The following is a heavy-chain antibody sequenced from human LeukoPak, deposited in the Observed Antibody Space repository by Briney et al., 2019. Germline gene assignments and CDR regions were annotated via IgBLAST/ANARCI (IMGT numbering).Heavy chain of an antibody. CDR1: GGSISSSNW. V-gene: IGHV4-4*02. J-gene: IGHJ4*02. D-gene: IGHD6-6*01. CDR3: ASPTYYSSPSYAY. Sequence: PSETLSLTCAVSGGSISSSNWWSWVRQPPGKGLEWIGEIYQSGSTNYNPSLKSRVTISVDTSKNQFSLKPSSVTAADTAVYYCASPTYYSSPSYAYWGQGTLVTVFS. CDR2: IYQSGST.